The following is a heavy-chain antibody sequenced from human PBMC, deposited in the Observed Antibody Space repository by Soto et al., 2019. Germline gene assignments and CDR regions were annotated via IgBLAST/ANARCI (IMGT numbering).Heavy chain of an antibody. CDR3: ARVELDIVLVPTAMRYGFDY. D-gene: IGHD2-2*03. J-gene: IGHJ4*02. Sequence: SETLSLTCAASGGSISSSNWWSWVRQPPGKELEWIGEIYHTGSTNYNPSLKSRVTISVDKSKNQFSLKLSSVTAADTAVYYCARVELDIVLVPTAMRYGFDYWGQRTLVTVSS. V-gene: IGHV4-4*02. CDR2: IYHTGST. CDR1: GGSISSSNW.